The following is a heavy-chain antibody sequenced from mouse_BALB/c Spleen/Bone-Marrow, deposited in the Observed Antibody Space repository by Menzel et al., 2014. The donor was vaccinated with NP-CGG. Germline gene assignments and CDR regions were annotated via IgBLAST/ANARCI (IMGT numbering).Heavy chain of an antibody. CDR2: VSSGGSFT. V-gene: IGHV5-9-3*01. CDR1: GFTFSNYA. Sequence: EVKVEESGGGLVSPGGSLKLSCAASGFTFSNYAMSWVRQTPEKRLEWVATVSSGGSFTYYPDSVKGRFTISRDSAKNTLYLQMSSPRSEDTAMYYCARHGDNYVFDYWGQGTTLTVSS. J-gene: IGHJ2*01. D-gene: IGHD1-3*01. CDR3: ARHGDNYVFDY.